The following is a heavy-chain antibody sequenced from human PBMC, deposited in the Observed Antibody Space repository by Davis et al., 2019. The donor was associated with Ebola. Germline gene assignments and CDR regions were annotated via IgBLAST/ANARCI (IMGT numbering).Heavy chain of an antibody. CDR2: IKQDGSEK. D-gene: IGHD2-15*01. Sequence: GESLKISCAASGFTFSSYWMSWVRQAPGKGLEWVANIKQDGSEKYYVDSVKGRFTISRDNAKNPLYLQMNSLRAEDTAVYYCARGGIVVVVAVWGQGTLVTVSS. CDR3: ARGGIVVVVAV. CDR1: GFTFSSYW. J-gene: IGHJ4*02. V-gene: IGHV3-7*01.